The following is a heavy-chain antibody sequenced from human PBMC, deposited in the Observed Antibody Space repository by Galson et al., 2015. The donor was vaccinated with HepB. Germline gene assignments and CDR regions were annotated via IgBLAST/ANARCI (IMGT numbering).Heavy chain of an antibody. CDR3: ARDKCSGGSCNIDY. D-gene: IGHD2-15*01. CDR1: GFTFSHYG. J-gene: IGHJ4*02. V-gene: IGHV3-33*01. Sequence: SLRLSCAASGFTFSHYGMHWVRQAPGKGLEWVAIIWYDGTNEYYGEAVKGRFTISRDNSKNALYLQMNSLRAEDTAVYYCARDKCSGGSCNIDYWGQGTLVTVSS. CDR2: IWYDGTNE.